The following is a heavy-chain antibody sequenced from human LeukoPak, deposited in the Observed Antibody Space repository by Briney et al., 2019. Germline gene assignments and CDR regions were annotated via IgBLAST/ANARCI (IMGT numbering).Heavy chain of an antibody. J-gene: IGHJ3*02. CDR2: IIPIFGTA. V-gene: IGHV1-69*13. CDR3: ARKDYGSGSYYNELPFDI. Sequence: ASVKVSCKASGGTFSSYAISWVRQAPGQGLEWMGGIIPIFGTANYAQKFQGRVTITADESTSTAYMELSSLRPEDTAVYYCARKDYGSGSYYNELPFDIWGQGTMVTVSS. D-gene: IGHD3-10*01. CDR1: GGTFSSYA.